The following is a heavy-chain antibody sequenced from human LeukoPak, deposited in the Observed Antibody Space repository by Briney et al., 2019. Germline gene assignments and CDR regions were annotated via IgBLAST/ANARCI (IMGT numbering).Heavy chain of an antibody. J-gene: IGHJ6*03. V-gene: IGHV4-39*07. CDR2: IFYSGST. D-gene: IGHD5-12*01. Sequence: SETLSLTCTVSGGSISTSSYYWGWVRQPPGKGLEWIGNIFYSGSTYYSPSLKSRVTISVDTSKNQFSLKLSSVTAADTAVYYCARSVATIPHYYYYMDVWGKGTTVTVSS. CDR1: GGSISTSSYY. CDR3: ARSVATIPHYYYYMDV.